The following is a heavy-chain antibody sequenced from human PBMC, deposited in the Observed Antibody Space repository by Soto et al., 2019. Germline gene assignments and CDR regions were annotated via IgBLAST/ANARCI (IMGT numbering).Heavy chain of an antibody. J-gene: IGHJ4*02. D-gene: IGHD3-16*02. CDR3: SRDTPFDFAWGSYRFPPKSVEY. Sequence: GGSLRLSCSASGFTFGDYAMNWFRQAPGKGLEWVGLIRSKPYTGTTEYAASVRGRFTISREDSNSIAYLQMNGLKTEDTAVYYCSRDTPFDFAWGSYRFPPKSVEYWGQGTLVTVSS. V-gene: IGHV3-49*03. CDR1: GFTFGDYA. CDR2: IRSKPYTGTT.